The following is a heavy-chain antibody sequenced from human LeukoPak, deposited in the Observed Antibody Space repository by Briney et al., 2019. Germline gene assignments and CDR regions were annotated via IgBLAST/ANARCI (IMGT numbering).Heavy chain of an antibody. V-gene: IGHV3-74*01. Sequence: GGSLRLSCAASGFTFSSYWMHWVRQAPGKGLVWVSRINSDGSSTSYADSVRGRFTISRDDSKNTLYLQMDSLRAEDTAVYYCARDLSYGSGEFWGQGTLVTVSS. CDR3: ARDLSYGSGEF. D-gene: IGHD3-10*01. J-gene: IGHJ4*02. CDR1: GFTFSSYW. CDR2: INSDGSST.